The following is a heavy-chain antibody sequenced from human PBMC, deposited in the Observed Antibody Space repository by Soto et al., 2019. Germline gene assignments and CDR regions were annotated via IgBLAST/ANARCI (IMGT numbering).Heavy chain of an antibody. Sequence: QVQLVQSGAEVKNPGSSVKVSCKASGGTFSSYAISWVRQAPGQGLEWMGGIIPISGTANYAQKFQGRVTTTADKSTSTAYMELSSLRSEDTAVYYCARSQGSSTSLEIYYYYYYGMDVWGQGTTVTVSS. J-gene: IGHJ6*02. V-gene: IGHV1-69*06. CDR1: GGTFSSYA. D-gene: IGHD2-2*01. CDR2: IIPISGTA. CDR3: ARSQGSSTSLEIYYYYYYGMDV.